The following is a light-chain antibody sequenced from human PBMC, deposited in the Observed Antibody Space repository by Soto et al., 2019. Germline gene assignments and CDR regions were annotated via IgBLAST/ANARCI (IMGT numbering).Light chain of an antibody. Sequence: DVVLPQSPLSLPVTLGQPASISCRSNQSLVHSDGIAYFSWFQQRPGRSPRRLIYKVSNRDSGVPARFSGSGSGTDFALKISRVEAEDVGVYYCMQGTHWPITFGQGTRLETK. CDR3: MQGTHWPIT. CDR1: QSLVHSDGIAY. V-gene: IGKV2-30*02. J-gene: IGKJ5*01. CDR2: KVS.